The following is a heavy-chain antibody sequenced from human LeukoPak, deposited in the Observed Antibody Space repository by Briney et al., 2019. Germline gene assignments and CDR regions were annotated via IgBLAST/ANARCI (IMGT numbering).Heavy chain of an antibody. CDR1: GFTFDDYT. Sequence: GGSLRLSCEASGFTFDDYTMHWVRQSPGKGLEWVSLISWDGGTTYYADSVRGRFTISRDNSKNSLYLQMNSLRTEDTALYYCAKDRGYYYDSSAYGSYFDYWGQGTLVTVSS. CDR2: ISWDGGTT. CDR3: AKDRGYYYDSSAYGSYFDY. D-gene: IGHD3-22*01. V-gene: IGHV3-43*01. J-gene: IGHJ4*02.